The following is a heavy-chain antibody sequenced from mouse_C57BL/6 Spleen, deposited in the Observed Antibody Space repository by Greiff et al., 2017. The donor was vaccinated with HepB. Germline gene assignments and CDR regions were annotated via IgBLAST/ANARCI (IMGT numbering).Heavy chain of an antibody. D-gene: IGHD4-1*01. CDR2: IYPGDGDT. CDR1: GYAFSSSW. J-gene: IGHJ2*01. Sequence: QVHVKQSGPELVKPGASVKISCKASGYAFSSSWMNWVKQRPGKGLEWIGRIYPGDGDTNYNGKFKGKATLTADKSSSTAYMQLSSLTSEDSAVYFCASWDGGYYFDYWGQGTTLTVSS. CDR3: ASWDGGYYFDY. V-gene: IGHV1-82*01.